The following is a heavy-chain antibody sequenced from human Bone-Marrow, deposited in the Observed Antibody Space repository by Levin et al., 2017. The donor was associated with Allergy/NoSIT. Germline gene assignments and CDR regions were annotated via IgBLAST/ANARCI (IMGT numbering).Heavy chain of an antibody. CDR1: GGSIRSGGYY. Sequence: SQTLSLPCTVSGGSIRSGGYYWSWIRQHPGKGLEWIGYIYYSGSTYYNPSLKSRVTISVDTSKNQFSLKLSSVTAADTAVYYCASLGEDYMDVWGKGTTVTVSS. V-gene: IGHV4-31*03. CDR3: ASLGEDYMDV. J-gene: IGHJ6*03. CDR2: IYYSGST.